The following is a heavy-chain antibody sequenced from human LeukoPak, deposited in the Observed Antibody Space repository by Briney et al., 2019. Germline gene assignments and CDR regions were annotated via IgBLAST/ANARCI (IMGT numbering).Heavy chain of an antibody. Sequence: GGSLRLSCAASGFTFDDYGMSWVCQAPGKGLEWVSGINWNGGSTGYADTVKGRFAISRDNRKDSLYLQMNSLRTEDTALYYCAKAGHSTCLEDWGQGTLVTVSS. V-gene: IGHV3-20*04. CDR2: INWNGGST. J-gene: IGHJ4*02. D-gene: IGHD6-13*01. CDR1: GFTFDDYG. CDR3: AKAGHSTCLED.